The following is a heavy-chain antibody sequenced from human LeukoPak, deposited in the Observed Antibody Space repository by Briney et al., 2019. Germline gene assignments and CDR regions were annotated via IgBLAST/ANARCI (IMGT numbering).Heavy chain of an antibody. CDR2: MNHSGST. D-gene: IGHD3-10*01. V-gene: IGHV4-34*01. J-gene: IGHJ6*03. CDR3: ARRLGRKFGERFYYYHYMDV. Sequence: PSETLSLTCAVYGGSFSGYYWSWIRQPPGKGLEWIGEMNHSGSTNYDPSLKSRVTISVDTSKNQFSLKLSSVTAADTAVYYCARRLGRKFGERFYYYHYMDVWGKGTTVTISS. CDR1: GGSFSGYY.